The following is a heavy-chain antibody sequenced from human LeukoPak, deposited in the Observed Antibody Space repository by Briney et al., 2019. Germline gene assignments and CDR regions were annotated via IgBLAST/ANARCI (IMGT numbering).Heavy chain of an antibody. J-gene: IGHJ4*02. V-gene: IGHV3-20*01. Sequence: GGSLRLSCAASGFTFDDYGMSWVRQAPGKGLEWVSGINWNGGSTGYADSVKGRFTISRDNAKNSLYLQMNSLRAEDTALYHCARGAVPDDAEYYFDYWGQGTLVTVSS. CDR1: GFTFDDYG. D-gene: IGHD1-1*01. CDR3: ARGAVPDDAEYYFDY. CDR2: INWNGGST.